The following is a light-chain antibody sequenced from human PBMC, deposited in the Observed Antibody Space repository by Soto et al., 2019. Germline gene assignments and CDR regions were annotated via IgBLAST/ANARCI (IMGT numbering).Light chain of an antibody. CDR1: SSNIGSNA. CDR3: AAWDDSLKGVL. CDR2: SNN. J-gene: IGLJ2*01. V-gene: IGLV1-44*01. Sequence: QSVLTQPPSASGTXXXRXTISCSGSSSNIGSNAVNWYQQLPGTAPKLLIYSNNQRPSGVPDRFSGSKSGTSASLAISGLQSEDEADYYCAAWDDSLKGVLFGGGTKVTVL.